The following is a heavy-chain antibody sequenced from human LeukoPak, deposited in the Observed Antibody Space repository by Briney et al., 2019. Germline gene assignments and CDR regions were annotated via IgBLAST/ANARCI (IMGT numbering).Heavy chain of an antibody. CDR2: IRYDGSSQ. V-gene: IGHV3-30*02. CDR3: AKGRDYYFDH. D-gene: IGHD3/OR15-3a*01. J-gene: IGHJ4*02. Sequence: GGSLRLSCAASGFIFSNYGMHWVRQAPGKGLEWVAFIRYDGSSQDYADSVKGRFTFSRDNSKNTLYLQMNSLRAEDTAVYYCAKGRDYYFDHWGQGTLVTVSS. CDR1: GFIFSNYG.